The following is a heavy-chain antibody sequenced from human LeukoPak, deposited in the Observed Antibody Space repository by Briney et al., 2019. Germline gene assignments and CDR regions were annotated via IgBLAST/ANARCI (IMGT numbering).Heavy chain of an antibody. D-gene: IGHD2-8*01. CDR1: GFALSTSGLG. V-gene: IGHV2-5*01. CDR3: GRKGPNGTPDY. J-gene: IGHJ4*01. Sequence: GPTLAKNTPPHTLTCTFSGFALSTSGLGLGWIRQPPGKALGWTPLISWHDNKRSSPSLKRRLTITKDTSKNQLVLTMPNMDPVDTATYFCGRKGPNGTPDYWGHGTLVTVSS. CDR2: ISWHDNK.